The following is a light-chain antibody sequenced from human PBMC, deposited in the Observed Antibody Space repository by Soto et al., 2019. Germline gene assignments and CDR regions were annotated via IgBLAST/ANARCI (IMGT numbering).Light chain of an antibody. Sequence: AIRMTQSPSSFSASTGDRVTITFRASQGISSYLAWYQQKPGKAPKLLIYAASTLQSGVPSRFSGSGSGTEFTLTISSLQPDDFATYYCQQYSSYSRTFGQGTKVDIK. J-gene: IGKJ1*01. CDR1: QGISSY. CDR3: QQYSSYSRT. CDR2: AAS. V-gene: IGKV1-8*01.